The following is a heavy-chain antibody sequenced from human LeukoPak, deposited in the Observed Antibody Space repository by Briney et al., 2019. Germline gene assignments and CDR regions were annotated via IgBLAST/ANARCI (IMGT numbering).Heavy chain of an antibody. J-gene: IGHJ6*02. CDR2: IGGYNCKT. CDR1: GYTSTNYG. D-gene: IGHD1-26*01. V-gene: IGHV1-18*01. Sequence: ASVTVSCKASGYTSTNYGISWVRQAPGQGLEGMGWIGGYNCKTKYVEKLEGRATMTTETSTSTAYMELRSLRSDDTAVYYCARDRWSGATGDYHYYYGMDVWGQGTTVIVSS. CDR3: ARDRWSGATGDYHYYYGMDV.